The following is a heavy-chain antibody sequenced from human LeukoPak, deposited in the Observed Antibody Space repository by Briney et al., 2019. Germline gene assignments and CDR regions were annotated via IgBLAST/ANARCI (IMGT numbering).Heavy chain of an antibody. Sequence: PSETLSLTCTVSGGSISSSSYYWGWIRQPPGKGPEWIGSIDYTGSTYYSPSLKSRVTISVDASKNQFSLRLSSVTAADTAIYYCARRGTGVAAGYFHLWGQGTLVTVSS. CDR3: ARRGTGVAAGYFHL. CDR1: GGSISSSSYY. J-gene: IGHJ1*01. D-gene: IGHD6-13*01. V-gene: IGHV4-39*01. CDR2: IDYTGST.